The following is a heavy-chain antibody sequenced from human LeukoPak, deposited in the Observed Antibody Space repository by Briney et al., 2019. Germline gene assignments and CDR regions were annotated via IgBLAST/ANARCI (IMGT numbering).Heavy chain of an antibody. CDR1: GGSLSAYY. V-gene: IGHV4-34*01. CDR2: INHGGST. Sequence: KTSETLSLTCAVYGGSLSAYYWTWIRQPPGKGLEWIGEINHGGSTNYNPSLKSRVTISIDTSKNQFSLKLSSVTAADTAVYYCARWGGYVLRYFDWFPNPSFDYWGQGTLVTVSS. CDR3: ARWGGYVLRYFDWFPNPSFDY. D-gene: IGHD3-9*01. J-gene: IGHJ4*02.